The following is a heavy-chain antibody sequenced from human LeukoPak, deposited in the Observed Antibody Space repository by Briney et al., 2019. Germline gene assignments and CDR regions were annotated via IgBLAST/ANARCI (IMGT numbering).Heavy chain of an antibody. CDR2: IYHSGST. D-gene: IGHD2-2*01. J-gene: IGHJ6*04. CDR3: ASGRVVPAAKPTLDV. CDR1: GGSISSGGYY. V-gene: IGHV4-30-2*01. Sequence: SETLSLTCTVSGGSISSGGYYWSWIRQPPGKGLEWIGCIYHSGSTYYNPSLKSRVTISVDRSKNQFSLKLSSVTAADTAVYYCASGRVVPAAKPTLDVWGKGTTVTVSS.